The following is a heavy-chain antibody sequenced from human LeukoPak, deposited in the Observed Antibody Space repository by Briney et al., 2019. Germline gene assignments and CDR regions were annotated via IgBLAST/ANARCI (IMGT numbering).Heavy chain of an antibody. Sequence: GGSLRLSCAASGFTFSSYAMSWVRQVPRKGLEWVANIKQDGSEKYYVDSVKGRFTISRDNAKNSLYLQMNSLRAEDTAVYYCAREGAWYVSGSYSGYFYGMDVWGQGTTVTVSS. J-gene: IGHJ6*02. CDR1: GFTFSSYA. V-gene: IGHV3-7*03. CDR2: IKQDGSEK. CDR3: AREGAWYVSGSYSGYFYGMDV. D-gene: IGHD3-10*01.